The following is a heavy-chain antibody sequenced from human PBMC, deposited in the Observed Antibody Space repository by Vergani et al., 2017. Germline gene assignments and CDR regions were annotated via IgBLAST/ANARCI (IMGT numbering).Heavy chain of an antibody. CDR3: ARQGAVAGKWWGPDDYYGMDV. CDR1: GFTFDDYT. V-gene: IGHV3-43*01. J-gene: IGHJ6*02. Sequence: EVQLVESGGVVVQPGGSLRLSCAASGFTFDDYTMPWVRQAPGKGLEGVSLISWDGGSTYYADSVKGRFTISRDNSKNSLYLQMNSLRTEDTALYYWARQGAVAGKWWGPDDYYGMDVWGQGTTVTVSS. D-gene: IGHD6-19*01. CDR2: ISWDGGST.